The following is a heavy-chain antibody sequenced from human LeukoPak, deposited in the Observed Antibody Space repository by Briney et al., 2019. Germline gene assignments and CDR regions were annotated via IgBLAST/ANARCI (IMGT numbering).Heavy chain of an antibody. CDR1: GYTFTSYY. Sequence: ASVKVSCKASGYTFTSYYMHWVRQAPGQGLKWMGIINPSGGSTSYAQKFQGRVTMTRDTSTSTVYMELSSLRSEDTAVYYCARGSPQGGPAGNWFDPWGQGTLVTVSS. J-gene: IGHJ5*02. V-gene: IGHV1-46*01. D-gene: IGHD6-13*01. CDR2: INPSGGST. CDR3: ARGSPQGGPAGNWFDP.